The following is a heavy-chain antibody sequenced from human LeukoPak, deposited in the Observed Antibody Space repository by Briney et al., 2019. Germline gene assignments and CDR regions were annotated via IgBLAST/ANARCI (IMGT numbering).Heavy chain of an antibody. CDR2: ISAYNGNT. D-gene: IGHD6-19*01. Sequence: ASVKVSCKASGYTFTSYGISWVRQAPGQGLEWMGWISAYNGNTNYAQKLQGRVTMTTDTSTSTAYMELRSLRSDDTAVYYCARDRPRAGIAVARDAFDIWGQGTMVTVSS. CDR3: ARDRPRAGIAVARDAFDI. CDR1: GYTFTSYG. V-gene: IGHV1-18*01. J-gene: IGHJ3*02.